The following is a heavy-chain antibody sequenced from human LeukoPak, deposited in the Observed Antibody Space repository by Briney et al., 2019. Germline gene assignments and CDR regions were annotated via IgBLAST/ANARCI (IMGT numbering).Heavy chain of an antibody. CDR3: ARAYYCSWTSHFGS. Sequence: GGSLRLSCAASGFSFSIYSMNWVRQTPGKGLEWVSSVSSSSGYIYYADSVKGRFTISRDNSKNSLYLQMDSLRAEDTAVYYCARAYYCSWTSHFGSWGQGTLVTVSS. CDR1: GFSFSIYS. V-gene: IGHV3-21*01. J-gene: IGHJ4*02. D-gene: IGHD3-10*01. CDR2: VSSSSGYI.